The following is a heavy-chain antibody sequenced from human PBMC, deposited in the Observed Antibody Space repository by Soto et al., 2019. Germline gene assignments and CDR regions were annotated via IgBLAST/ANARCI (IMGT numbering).Heavy chain of an antibody. Sequence: GESLKISCKGSGYSFTSYWIRWVRQMPGKGLEWMGRIDPSDSYTNYSPSFQGHVTISADKSISTAYLQWSSLKASDTAMYYCARPPRPYYDSSGDDFDIWGQGTMVTVSS. V-gene: IGHV5-10-1*01. CDR1: GYSFTSYW. D-gene: IGHD3-22*01. CDR3: ARPPRPYYDSSGDDFDI. CDR2: IDPSDSYT. J-gene: IGHJ3*02.